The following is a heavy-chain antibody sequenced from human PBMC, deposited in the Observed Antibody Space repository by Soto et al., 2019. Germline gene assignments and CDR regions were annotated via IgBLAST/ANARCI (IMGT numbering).Heavy chain of an antibody. V-gene: IGHV4-31*03. J-gene: IGHJ4*02. CDR2: IYYSGST. D-gene: IGHD4-17*01. CDR3: ARVEIYGDYETLYYFDY. Sequence: NPSETLSLTCTVSGGSISSGCYYWSWIRQHPGKGLEWIGYIYYSGSTYYNPSLKSRVTISVDTSKNQFSLKLSSVTAADTAVYYCARVEIYGDYETLYYFDYWGQGTLVTVSS. CDR1: GGSISSGCYY.